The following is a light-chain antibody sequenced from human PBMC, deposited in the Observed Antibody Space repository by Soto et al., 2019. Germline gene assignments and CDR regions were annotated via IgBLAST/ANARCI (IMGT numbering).Light chain of an antibody. Sequence: EIVLTQSPGTLSVSPGERATLSCRASQSVSSKLAWYQQKPGQAPRLLSHGASTGATGIPARFSGSGSETEFTLSISSLQSEDFAVYYCQQYNNWPGTFGQGTKV. J-gene: IGKJ1*01. CDR2: GAS. V-gene: IGKV3-15*01. CDR1: QSVSSK. CDR3: QQYNNWPGT.